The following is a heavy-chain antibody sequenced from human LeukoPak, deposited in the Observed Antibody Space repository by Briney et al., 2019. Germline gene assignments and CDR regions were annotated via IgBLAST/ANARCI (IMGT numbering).Heavy chain of an antibody. Sequence: SSETLSLTCAVYGGSFSGYYWSRIRQPPGKRLEWIGEINHSGSTNYNPSLKSRVTISVDTSKNQFSLKLSSVTAADTAVYYCASFRGPSHYYGSGSYYIYWGQGTLVTVSS. V-gene: IGHV4-34*01. CDR1: GGSFSGYY. D-gene: IGHD3-10*01. CDR3: ASFRGPSHYYGSGSYYIY. J-gene: IGHJ4*02. CDR2: INHSGST.